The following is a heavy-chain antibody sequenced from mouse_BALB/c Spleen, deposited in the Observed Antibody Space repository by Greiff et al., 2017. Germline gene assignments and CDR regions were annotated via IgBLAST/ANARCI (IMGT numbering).Heavy chain of an antibody. CDR2: ISYSGST. V-gene: IGHV3-2*02. Sequence: EVQLKESGPGLVKPSQSLSLTCTVTGYSITSDYAWNWIRQFPGNKLEWMGYISYSGSTSYNPSLKSRISITRDTSKNQFFLQLNSVTTEDTATYYCARLRLRDAMDYWGQGTSVTVSS. J-gene: IGHJ4*01. CDR1: GYSITSDYA. CDR3: ARLRLRDAMDY. D-gene: IGHD1-2*01.